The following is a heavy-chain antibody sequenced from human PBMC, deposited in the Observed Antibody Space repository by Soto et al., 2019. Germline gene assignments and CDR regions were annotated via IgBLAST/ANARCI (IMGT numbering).Heavy chain of an antibody. CDR1: GFTFSSYA. J-gene: IGHJ6*01. Sequence: QVQLVESGGGVVQPGRSLRLSCAASGFTFSSYAMHWVRQAPGKGLEWVAVISYDGSNKYYADSVKGRFTISRDNSKNTLYLQMNSLRAEDTAVYYCARDPTRITIFGVVLRTYYYGMDVW. CDR3: ARDPTRITIFGVVLRTYYYGMDV. D-gene: IGHD3-3*01. V-gene: IGHV3-30-3*01. CDR2: ISYDGSNK.